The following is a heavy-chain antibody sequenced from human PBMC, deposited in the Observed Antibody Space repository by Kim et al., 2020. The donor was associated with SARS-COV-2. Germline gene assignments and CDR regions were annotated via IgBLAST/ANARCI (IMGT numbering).Heavy chain of an antibody. J-gene: IGHJ4*02. D-gene: IGHD1-1*01. CDR2: TRNVANSYIT. Sequence: GGSLRLSCAASGFTFSDHFMDWVRQAPGKGLEWVGRTRNVANSYITEYAASVKGRFTISRDDSQNSLYLQMNSLKTDDMAVYYCARGGWNTGFDYWGQGTLVPVSS. CDR3: ARGGWNTGFDY. CDR1: GFTFSDHF. V-gene: IGHV3-72*01.